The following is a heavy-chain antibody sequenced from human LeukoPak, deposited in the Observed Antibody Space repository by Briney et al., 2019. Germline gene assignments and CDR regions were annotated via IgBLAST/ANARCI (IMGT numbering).Heavy chain of an antibody. D-gene: IGHD6-19*01. Sequence: SETLSLTCTVSGGSISSGSYFWGWLRQPPGKGLEWVASMFYSGATYYNPSLKSRVTISVDTSKNQFSLKLSSVTAADTAVYYCARGWGQWLVRAGHYYMDVWGKGTTVTVSS. V-gene: IGHV4-39*01. CDR3: ARGWGQWLVRAGHYYMDV. J-gene: IGHJ6*03. CDR2: MFYSGAT. CDR1: GGSISSGSYF.